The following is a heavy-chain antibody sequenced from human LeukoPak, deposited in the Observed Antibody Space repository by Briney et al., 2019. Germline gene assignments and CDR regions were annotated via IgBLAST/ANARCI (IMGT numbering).Heavy chain of an antibody. J-gene: IGHJ4*02. CDR2: IYYSGST. CDR1: GGSISSYY. Sequence: SETLSLTCTVSGGSISSYYWSWIRQPPGKGLEWIGYIYYSGSTNYNPSLMSRVTTSVDTSKNQFSLKLSSVTAADTAVYYCARASHLYDILTGYVFDYWGQGTLVTVSS. V-gene: IGHV4-59*01. CDR3: ARASHLYDILTGYVFDY. D-gene: IGHD3-9*01.